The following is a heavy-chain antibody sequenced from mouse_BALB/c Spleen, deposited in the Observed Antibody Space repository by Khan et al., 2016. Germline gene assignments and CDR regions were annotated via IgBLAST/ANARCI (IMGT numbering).Heavy chain of an antibody. CDR3: SSSPIEYGYGFTY. CDR1: GHSFLNHT. Sequence: VQLQAAGAELARPGASVKMSCKASGHSFLNHTIHWVKQRPGQGLEWIGYINPRSAYTTYNQKFKDKATFIADRSSSTAYIQLDSLTSEDSVVFYCSSSPIEYGYGFTYWGKGTLLTVSS. V-gene: IGHV1-4*01. J-gene: IGHJ3*01. D-gene: IGHD2-2*01. CDR2: INPRSAYT.